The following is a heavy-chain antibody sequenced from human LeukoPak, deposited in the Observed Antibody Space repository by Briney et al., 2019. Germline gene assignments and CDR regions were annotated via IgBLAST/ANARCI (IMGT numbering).Heavy chain of an antibody. D-gene: IGHD1-26*01. CDR1: GFTFSSTW. Sequence: GGSLRLSCAASGFTFSSTWMHWVRQAPGKGLVWVSRITSDGSSTIYADSVKGRFTISRDNAKNTLYLQMDSLRAEDTAVYYCARATRGVGSNFDYWGQGTLVTVSS. CDR3: ARATRGVGSNFDY. J-gene: IGHJ4*02. V-gene: IGHV3-74*01. CDR2: ITSDGSST.